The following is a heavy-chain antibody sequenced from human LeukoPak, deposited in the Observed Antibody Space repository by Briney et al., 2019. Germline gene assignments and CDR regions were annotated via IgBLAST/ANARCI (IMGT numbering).Heavy chain of an antibody. V-gene: IGHV4-59*01. J-gene: IGHJ4*02. CDR3: ASDHYYGSGRFDY. CDR1: GGSISSYY. CDR2: IYYSGST. Sequence: PSETLSLTCTVSGGSISSYYWGWIRQPPGKGLEWIGYIYYSGSTNYDPSLKSRVTISVDTSKNQFSLKLSSVTAADTAIYYCASDHYYGSGRFDYWGQGTLVTVSS. D-gene: IGHD3-10*01.